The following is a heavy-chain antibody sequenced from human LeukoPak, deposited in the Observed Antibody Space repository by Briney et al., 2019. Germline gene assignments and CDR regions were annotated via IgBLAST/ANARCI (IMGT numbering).Heavy chain of an antibody. CDR1: GFTFSSYS. CDR3: ARSPLDTSMTIYFDK. V-gene: IGHV3-21*04. D-gene: IGHD3-22*01. CDR2: ISSSSTYI. J-gene: IGHJ4*02. Sequence: GGSLRLSRAASGFTFSSYSMNWVRQAPGKGLEWVPFISSSSTYIYYTDSVKGRFTVSRDNAKNSLYLQMNSLRAEDTAIYYCARSPLDTSMTIYFDKWGLGTLVTVSS.